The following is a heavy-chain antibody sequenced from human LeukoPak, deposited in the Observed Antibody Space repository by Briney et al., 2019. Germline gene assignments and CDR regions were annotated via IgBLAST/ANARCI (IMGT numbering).Heavy chain of an antibody. J-gene: IGHJ4*02. V-gene: IGHV3-66*01. CDR3: ARGGITDYGDYSSFDY. CDR2: IYSGGST. Sequence: PGGSLRLSCAASGFTFSTYWMTWVRQAPGKGLVWVSLIYSGGSTSYADSVKGRFTISRDNSKNTLFLQMNSLRAEDTGVYYCARGGITDYGDYSSFDYWGQGTLLTVSS. CDR1: GFTFSTYW. D-gene: IGHD4-17*01.